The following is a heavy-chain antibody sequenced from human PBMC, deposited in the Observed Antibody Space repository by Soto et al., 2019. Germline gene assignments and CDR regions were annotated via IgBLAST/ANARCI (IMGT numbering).Heavy chain of an antibody. J-gene: IGHJ3*02. D-gene: IGHD2-21*02. CDR1: RGTFSSYT. Sequence: QVQLVQSGAEVKKPGSSVKVSCKASRGTFSSYTISWVRQAPGQGLEWMGRIIPILGIANYAQKFQGRVTITADKSTSTAYMELSSLRSEDTAVYYCASIAVVTASVAAFDIWGQGTMVTVSS. CDR2: IIPILGIA. CDR3: ASIAVVTASVAAFDI. V-gene: IGHV1-69*02.